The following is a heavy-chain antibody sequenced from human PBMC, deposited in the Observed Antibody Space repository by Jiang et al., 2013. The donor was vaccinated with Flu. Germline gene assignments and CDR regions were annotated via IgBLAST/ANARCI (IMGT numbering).Heavy chain of an antibody. CDR3: ARRRLSGTYYNMDV. CDR1: GYSFTNYW. J-gene: IGHJ6*02. V-gene: IGHV5-10-1*01. D-gene: IGHD1-7*01. CDR2: IDPSDSYT. Sequence: GAEVKKPGESLRISCKGSGYSFTNYWIIWVRQMPGKGLEWMGRIDPSDSYTNYSPSFQGHVTISVDKSLNTTYLQWSSLKASDTAMYFCARRRLSGTYYNMDVWGQGTTVIASS.